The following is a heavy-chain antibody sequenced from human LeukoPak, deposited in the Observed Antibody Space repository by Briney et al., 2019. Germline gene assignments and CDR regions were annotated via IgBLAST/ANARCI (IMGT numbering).Heavy chain of an antibody. D-gene: IGHD5-18*01. CDR2: ISGDGGST. J-gene: IGHJ4*02. V-gene: IGHV3-43*02. CDR1: GFTFDDYA. CDR3: AKVGIQLWLRSPYFDY. Sequence: PGGSLRLSCAASGFTFDDYAMHWVRQAPGKGLEWVSHISGDGGSTYYADSVKGRFTISRDNSKNSLYLQMNSLRTEDTASYYCAKVGIQLWLRSPYFDYWGQGTLVTVSS.